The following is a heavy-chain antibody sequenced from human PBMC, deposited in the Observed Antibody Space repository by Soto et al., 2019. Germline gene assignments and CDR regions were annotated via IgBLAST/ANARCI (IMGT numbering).Heavy chain of an antibody. J-gene: IGHJ6*03. CDR3: ARGGGYYYYYYMDV. CDR2: IYSGGST. V-gene: IGHV3-53*04. CDR1: GFTVSSNY. Sequence: EVQLVESGGGLVQPGGSLRLSCAASGFTVSSNYMSWVRQAPGKGLEWVSVIYSGGSTYYADSVKGRFTISRHNSKNTLYLQMNSLRAEDTAAYYCARGGGYYYYYYMDVWGKGTTVTVSS.